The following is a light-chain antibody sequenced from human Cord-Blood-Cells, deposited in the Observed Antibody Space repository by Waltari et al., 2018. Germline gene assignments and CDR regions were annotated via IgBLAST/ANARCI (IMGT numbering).Light chain of an antibody. Sequence: DIQMTQSPSSLSASVGDRVTITFRASQSISSYLNWYQQKPGKAPKLMVYAASSLQSGVPSSFSGSGSGTDFTLTISILQAEDFATYYCHHSYSTPPEYSFGQGTKLEIK. CDR3: HHSYSTPPEYS. J-gene: IGKJ2*03. CDR2: AAS. CDR1: QSISSY. V-gene: IGKV1-39*01.